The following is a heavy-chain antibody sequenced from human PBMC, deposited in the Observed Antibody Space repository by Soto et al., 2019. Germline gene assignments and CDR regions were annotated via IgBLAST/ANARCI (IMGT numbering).Heavy chain of an antibody. V-gene: IGHV4-34*01. CDR1: GGSFSGYY. J-gene: IGHJ1*01. D-gene: IGHD6-19*01. CDR3: ARGGRIAVAKYFQH. Sequence: QVQLQQWGAGLLKPSETLSLTCAVYGGSFSGYYWSWIRQPPGKGLEWIEEINHSGSTNYNPSLKSRVTISVHTSKNQFSLKLSSVTAADTAVYYCARGGRIAVAKYFQHWGQGTLVTVSS. CDR2: INHSGST.